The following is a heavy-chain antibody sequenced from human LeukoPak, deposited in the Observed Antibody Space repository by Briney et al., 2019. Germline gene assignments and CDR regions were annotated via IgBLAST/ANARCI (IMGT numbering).Heavy chain of an antibody. J-gene: IGHJ3*02. Sequence: SETLSLTCTVSEGSISHYFWNWIRQPPGKGLEWIGNINYIGNTNYNPSLKSRVTMSVDTSKNQFSLKLSSVTAADTAVYYCARDLGYDSSSQAFDIWGQGTMVTVSS. CDR2: INYIGNT. CDR1: EGSISHYF. D-gene: IGHD3-22*01. CDR3: ARDLGYDSSSQAFDI. V-gene: IGHV4-59*12.